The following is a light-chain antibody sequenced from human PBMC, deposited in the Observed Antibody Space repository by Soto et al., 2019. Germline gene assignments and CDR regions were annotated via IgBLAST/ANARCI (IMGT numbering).Light chain of an antibody. CDR1: QSVSSY. V-gene: IGKV3-20*01. CDR2: GAS. Sequence: EIVLTQSPATLSLSPGERATLSCRASQSVSSYLAWYQQKPGQAPRLLIYGASTRATGIPARFSGSGSGTDITLTISRLEPEDFAVYYCHQSGDSPTFGQGTKVDIK. CDR3: HQSGDSPT. J-gene: IGKJ1*01.